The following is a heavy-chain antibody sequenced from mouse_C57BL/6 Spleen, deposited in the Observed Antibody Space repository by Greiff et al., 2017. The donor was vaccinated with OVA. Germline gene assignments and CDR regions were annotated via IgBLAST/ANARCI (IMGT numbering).Heavy chain of an antibody. CDR2: INPNYGTT. D-gene: IGHD1-1*01. Sequence: EVQLQQSGPELVKPGASVKISCKASGYSFTDYNMNWVKQSNGKSLEWIGVINPNYGTTSYNQKFKGKATLTVDQSSSTAYMQLNSLTSEDSAVYYCARRGTTVVAPYYYAMDYWGQGTSVTVSS. V-gene: IGHV1-39*01. CDR1: GYSFTDYN. J-gene: IGHJ4*01. CDR3: ARRGTTVVAPYYYAMDY.